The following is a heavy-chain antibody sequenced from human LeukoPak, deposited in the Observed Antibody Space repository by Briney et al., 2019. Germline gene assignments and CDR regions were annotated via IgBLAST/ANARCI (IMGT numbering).Heavy chain of an antibody. CDR2: IYYIGST. CDR3: ARDKEPYSSSTYYFDY. Sequence: SETLSLTCTVSGGSINSYYWSWIRQPPGKGLEWIGYIYYIGSTNYNPSLKSRVTISVDTSKNQISLKLSSVTAADTAVYYCARDKEPYSSSTYYFDYWGQGTLVTVSS. J-gene: IGHJ4*02. V-gene: IGHV4-59*01. CDR1: GGSINSYY. D-gene: IGHD6-6*01.